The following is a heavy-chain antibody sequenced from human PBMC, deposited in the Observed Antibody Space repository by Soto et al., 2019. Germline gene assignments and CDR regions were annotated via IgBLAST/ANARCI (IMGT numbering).Heavy chain of an antibody. D-gene: IGHD2-2*01. Sequence: QAQLEQSGGEVKKPGSSVKVSCKASRVAFSKFIVTWVRQAPGLGLEWVGGIITVFGTANYAQKFQGRVTITADESTSKSYMEVNNLRSEDTAVYYCAKVRYSSPMGYYYGMDVWGQGTTVTVSS. CDR1: RVAFSKFI. CDR3: AKVRYSSPMGYYYGMDV. CDR2: IITVFGTA. V-gene: IGHV1-69*01. J-gene: IGHJ6*02.